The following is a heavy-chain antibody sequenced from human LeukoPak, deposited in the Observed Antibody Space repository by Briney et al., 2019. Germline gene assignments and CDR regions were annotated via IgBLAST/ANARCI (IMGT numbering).Heavy chain of an antibody. Sequence: GGSLRLSCAASGFTFSSYAMHWVRQAPGKGLEWVTLISYDGYDKSYADSVRGRFTISRDNSKNTLYLQMDSLRSEDTAVYYCARDFFPIVDSSWYEIGYWGQGTLVTVSS. J-gene: IGHJ4*02. V-gene: IGHV3-30-3*01. CDR3: ARDFFPIVDSSWYEIGY. D-gene: IGHD6-13*01. CDR2: ISYDGYDK. CDR1: GFTFSSYA.